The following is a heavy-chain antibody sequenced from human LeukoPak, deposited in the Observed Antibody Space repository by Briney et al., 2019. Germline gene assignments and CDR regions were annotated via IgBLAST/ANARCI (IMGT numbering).Heavy chain of an antibody. Sequence: PGGSLRLPCAASGLIFSSYWMRWLRHAPGKGLEWVANIKQDGSEKYYVDSVKGRFSISRDNAKNSLYLQMNGLRAEDTAVYYCAREEYGDHLWWWGQGTPVTVSS. V-gene: IGHV3-7*01. J-gene: IGHJ4*02. D-gene: IGHD4-17*01. CDR1: GLIFSSYW. CDR3: AREEYGDHLWW. CDR2: IKQDGSEK.